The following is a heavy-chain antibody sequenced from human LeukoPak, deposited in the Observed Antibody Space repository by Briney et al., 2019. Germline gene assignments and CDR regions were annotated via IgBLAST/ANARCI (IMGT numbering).Heavy chain of an antibody. CDR3: ARVVMVRGVISPLRY. CDR2: INPDSGGT. V-gene: IGHV1-2*02. CDR1: GYTFTGYY. J-gene: IGHJ4*02. Sequence: ASVKVSCKASGYTFTGYYMHWVRQAPGQGLEWMGWINPDSGGTNYAQKFQGRVTMTRDTSISTAYMELSRLRSDDTAVYYCARVVMVRGVISPLRYWGQGTLATASS. D-gene: IGHD3-10*01.